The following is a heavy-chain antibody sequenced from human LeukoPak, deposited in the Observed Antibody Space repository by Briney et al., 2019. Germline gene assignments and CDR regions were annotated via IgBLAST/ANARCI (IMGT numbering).Heavy chain of an antibody. CDR1: GFTFSSYG. CDR3: AKVGSEYSSGHRVY. Sequence: QAGGSLRLSCAASGFTFSSYGMHWVRQAPGKGLEWVAVISYDGSNKYYADSVKGRFTISRDNSKNTLYLQMNSLRAEDTAVYYCAKVGSEYSSGHRVYWGQGTLVTVSS. D-gene: IGHD6-19*01. V-gene: IGHV3-30*18. CDR2: ISYDGSNK. J-gene: IGHJ4*02.